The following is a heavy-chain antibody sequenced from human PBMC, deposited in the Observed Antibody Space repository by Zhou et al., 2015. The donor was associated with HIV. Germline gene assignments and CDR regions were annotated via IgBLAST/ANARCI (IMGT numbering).Heavy chain of an antibody. D-gene: IGHD6-19*01. V-gene: IGHV1-69*12. CDR1: GGTFSSYA. Sequence: QVQLVQSGAEVKKPGSSVKVSCKASGGTFSSYAISWVRQAPGQGLEWMGGIIPIFGTANYAQKFQGRVTITADESTSTAYMELSSLRSEDTAVYYCAREGSVAGTLHGGYFDYWGQGTLVTVSS. CDR3: AREGSVAGTLHGGYFDY. CDR2: IIPIFGTA. J-gene: IGHJ4*02.